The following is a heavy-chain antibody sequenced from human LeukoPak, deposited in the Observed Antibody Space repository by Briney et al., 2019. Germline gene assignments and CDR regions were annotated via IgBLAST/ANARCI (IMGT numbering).Heavy chain of an antibody. CDR3: ARGGVMVRGVIITTTYYYYMDV. D-gene: IGHD3-10*01. Sequence: PSETLSLTCTVSGGSIGSGSYYWSWIRQPAGKGLEWIGRIYTSGSTNYNPSLKSRVTISVDTSKNQFSLKLSSVTAADTAVYYCARGGVMVRGVIITTTYYYYMDVWGKGTTVTISS. J-gene: IGHJ6*03. V-gene: IGHV4-61*02. CDR1: GGSIGSGSYY. CDR2: IYTSGST.